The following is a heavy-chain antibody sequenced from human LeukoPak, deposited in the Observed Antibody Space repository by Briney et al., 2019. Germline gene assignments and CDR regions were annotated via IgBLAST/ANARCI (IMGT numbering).Heavy chain of an antibody. J-gene: IGHJ3*02. Sequence: ASVKVSCKASVYTFTSYDINSVRQATGQGLEWMGLMNPNMGNTRYAQKFQGRVTITRNTSISTAYMYLSRLRYEDTAVYYCARAAGLWSIYDAFDIWAQGTMVTVSS. V-gene: IGHV1-8*01. CDR3: ARAAGLWSIYDAFDI. CDR2: MNPNMGNT. D-gene: IGHD5-18*01. CDR1: VYTFTSYD.